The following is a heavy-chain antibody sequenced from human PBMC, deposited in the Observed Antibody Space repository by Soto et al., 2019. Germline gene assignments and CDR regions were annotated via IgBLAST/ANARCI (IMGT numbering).Heavy chain of an antibody. CDR3: AKGVIIYYYYYYGMDV. CDR2: ISYDGSNK. J-gene: IGHJ6*02. D-gene: IGHD3-10*01. V-gene: IGHV3-30-3*01. Sequence: GGSLRLSCAASGFTFSSYAMHWVRQAPGKGLEWVAVISYDGSNKYYADSVKGRFTVSRDNSKNTLYLQMNSLRAEDTAVYYCAKGVIIYYYYYYGMDVWGQGTTVTVSS. CDR1: GFTFSSYA.